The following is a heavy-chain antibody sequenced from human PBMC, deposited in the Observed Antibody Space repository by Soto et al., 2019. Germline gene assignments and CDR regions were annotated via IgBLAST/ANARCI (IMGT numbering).Heavy chain of an antibody. V-gene: IGHV1-18*01. J-gene: IGHJ3*02. D-gene: IGHD3-10*01. CDR2: ISAYNGNT. CDR1: GYTFTSYG. CDR3: AFPATMVRGVSDAFDI. Sequence: QVQLVQSGAEVKKPGASVKVSCKASGYTFTSYGISWVRQAPGQGLEWMGWISAYNGNTNYAQKLQGRVTMTTDTSTSTAYMDLRSLRSDDTAVYYCAFPATMVRGVSDAFDIWGQGTMVTVSS.